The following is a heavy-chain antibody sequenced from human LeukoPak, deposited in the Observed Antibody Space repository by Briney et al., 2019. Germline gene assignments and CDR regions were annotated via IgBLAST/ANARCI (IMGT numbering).Heavy chain of an antibody. CDR3: ARVNMAGYYYYGMDV. J-gene: IGHJ6*02. Sequence: SETLSLTCSVSGGSITSYYWSWIRQPAGKGLEWIGRIYSSGSTNYNPSLKSRLTMSVDTSKNQFSLKLSSVTAADTAVYYCARVNMAGYYYYGMDVWGQGTTVTVSS. D-gene: IGHD6-19*01. CDR1: GGSITSYY. V-gene: IGHV4-4*07. CDR2: IYSSGST.